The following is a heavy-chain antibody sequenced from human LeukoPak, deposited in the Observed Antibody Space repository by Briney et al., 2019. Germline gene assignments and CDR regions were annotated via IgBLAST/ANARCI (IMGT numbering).Heavy chain of an antibody. CDR3: ARHLHRRVRGSYCFDP. CDR1: GGSLSRHY. J-gene: IGHJ5*02. D-gene: IGHD3-10*01. Sequence: SETLSLTCSVSGGSLSRHYWTWIRQPPGKGLEWIGDIFNSGRTNFNPSLKSRVTISVDTSKNQFSLKLSSVTVADTAVYSCARHLHRRVRGSYCFDPWGQGTRVTVSS. CDR2: IFNSGRT. V-gene: IGHV4-59*08.